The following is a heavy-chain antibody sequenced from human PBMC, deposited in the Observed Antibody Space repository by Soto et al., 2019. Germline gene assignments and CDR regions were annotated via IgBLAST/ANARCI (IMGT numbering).Heavy chain of an antibody. J-gene: IGHJ6*02. CDR2: INPNSGGT. Sequence: ASVKVSCKASGYTFPVYYMHWVRHAPGQGREWMGWINPNSGGTNYAQKFQGRVTMTRDTSISTAYMELSRLRSEDTAGYYYARDTGWELRQDDYYYGMDVWGQGTTVTVSS. CDR1: GYTFPVYY. CDR3: ARDTGWELRQDDYYYGMDV. V-gene: IGHV1-2*02. D-gene: IGHD1-26*01.